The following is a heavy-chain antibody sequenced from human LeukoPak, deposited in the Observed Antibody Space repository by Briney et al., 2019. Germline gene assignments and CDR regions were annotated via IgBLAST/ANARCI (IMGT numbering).Heavy chain of an antibody. CDR2: FDPEDGET. D-gene: IGHD6-19*01. V-gene: IGHV1-24*01. CDR3: ATDGYSSGGEVFDI. Sequence: GASVKVSCKVSGYTLTELSMHWVRQAPGKGLEWMGGFDPEDGETIYAQKFQGRVTMTEDTSTDTAYMELSSLRSEDTAVYYRATDGYSSGGEVFDIWGQGTMVTVSS. J-gene: IGHJ3*02. CDR1: GYTLTELS.